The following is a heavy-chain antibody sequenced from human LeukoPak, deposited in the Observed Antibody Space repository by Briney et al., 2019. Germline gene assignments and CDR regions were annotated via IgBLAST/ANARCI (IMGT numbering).Heavy chain of an antibody. CDR2: IIPIFGTP. V-gene: IGHV1-69*13. CDR1: GGIFSRNA. D-gene: IGHD3-3*01. Sequence: SVTVSCKASGGIFSRNAISWVRQAPGQGLEWMGGIIPIFGTPNYAQKFQDRVTITADESTSTAYMEMSSLKSEDTAVYYCARDRVVGLGLDNAFDIWGQGTMISVSS. J-gene: IGHJ3*02. CDR3: ARDRVVGLGLDNAFDI.